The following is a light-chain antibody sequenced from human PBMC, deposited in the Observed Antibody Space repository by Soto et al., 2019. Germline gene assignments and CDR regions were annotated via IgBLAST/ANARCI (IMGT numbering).Light chain of an antibody. CDR2: AAS. V-gene: IGKV1-39*01. CDR1: QSISSY. CDR3: QQSYSPLIS. Sequence: IQLTHSPSSLSSSVGDRVTITCRASQSISSYLNWYQQKPGKAPKLLIYAASSLQSGVPSRFSGSGSGTDFTLTISSLQPEDFASYYCQQSYSPLISFGQGRRLEI. J-gene: IGKJ5*01.